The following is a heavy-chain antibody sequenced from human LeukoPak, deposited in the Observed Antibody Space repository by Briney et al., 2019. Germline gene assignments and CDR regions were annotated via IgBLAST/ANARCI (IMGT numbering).Heavy chain of an antibody. CDR3: ANFFGNNFGF. CDR2: SRDRANSYTT. CDR1: GLTFSDHY. J-gene: IGHJ4*02. V-gene: IGHV3-72*01. Sequence: PGGSLRLSCAASGLTFSDHYMDWVRQAPGKGLEWAGRSRDRANSYTTECATSVEGRFTISRDDSKNSLYLQMNSLKTEDTAVYYCANFFGNNFGFWGQGTLVTVSS. D-gene: IGHD5-24*01.